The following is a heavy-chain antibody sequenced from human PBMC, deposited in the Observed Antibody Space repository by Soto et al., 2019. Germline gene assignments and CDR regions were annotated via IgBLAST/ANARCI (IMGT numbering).Heavy chain of an antibody. J-gene: IGHJ4*02. CDR2: VYYSGST. D-gene: IGHD1-20*01. CDR3: ARHSNRNCGVYYFDC. Sequence: QVQLQESGPGLVKPSETLSLTCTVSGGYVSSYYWRWIRQSPGKGLEWIGYVYYSGSTKYKPSLKSRVIRSLDTSKTWFSLKLSSATAADTAVYYCARHSNRNCGVYYFDCWGLGALVTVSS. V-gene: IGHV4-59*08. CDR1: GGYVSSYY.